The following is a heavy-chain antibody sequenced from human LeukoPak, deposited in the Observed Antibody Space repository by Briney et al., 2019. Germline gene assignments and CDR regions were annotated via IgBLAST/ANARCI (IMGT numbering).Heavy chain of an antibody. J-gene: IGHJ6*02. CDR2: IYYSGST. D-gene: IGHD4-23*01. CDR3: AREASTTVAYYGMDV. CDR1: GGSISSYY. V-gene: IGHV4-59*01. Sequence: SETLSLTCTVSGGSISSYYWSWIRQPPGKGLEWIGYIYYSGSTNYNPSLKSRVTISVDTSKNQFSLKLSSVTAADTAVYYCAREASTTVAYYGMDVWGQGTTVTVTS.